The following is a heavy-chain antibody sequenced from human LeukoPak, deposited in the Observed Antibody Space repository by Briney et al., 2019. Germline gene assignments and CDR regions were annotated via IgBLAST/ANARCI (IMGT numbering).Heavy chain of an antibody. D-gene: IGHD6-19*01. V-gene: IGHV3-20*01. CDR1: GFTFDDYG. Sequence: GGSLRLSCAASGFTFDDYGMSWVRQAPGKGREGVSGINWNGGSTGYADSVKGRFTISRDNAKNSLYLQMNSLRAEDTALYHCARAPHSSGWYVGWFDPWGQGTLVTVSS. CDR3: ARAPHSSGWYVGWFDP. CDR2: INWNGGST. J-gene: IGHJ5*02.